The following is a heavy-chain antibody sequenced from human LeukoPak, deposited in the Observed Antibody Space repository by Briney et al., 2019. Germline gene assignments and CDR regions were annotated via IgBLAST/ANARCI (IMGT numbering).Heavy chain of an antibody. CDR2: ISGSGSNT. CDR3: ARGSFRSGYGR. CDR1: GFTFSSYA. Sequence: GGSLRLSCAVSGFTFSSYAMSWVRQAPGKGLEWVSVISGSGSNTYYTDSVKGRFTISRDNSKNTLYLQMNSLRAEDTAVYYCARGSFRSGYGRWGQGTLVTVSS. D-gene: IGHD5-12*01. V-gene: IGHV3-23*01. J-gene: IGHJ4*02.